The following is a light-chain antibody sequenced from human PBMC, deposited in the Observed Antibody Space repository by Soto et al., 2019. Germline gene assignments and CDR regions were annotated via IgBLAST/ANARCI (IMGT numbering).Light chain of an antibody. CDR1: SSDVGGYIY. CDR2: DVT. CDR3: SSYTTSSSYV. V-gene: IGLV2-14*01. J-gene: IGLJ1*01. Sequence: QSVLTQPASVSGSPGQSITISCTGTSSDVGGYIYVSWYQQHPGKAPTLMIYDVTSRPSGVSYRFSGSKSGNTASLTISGLQAEDEADYYCSSYTTSSSYVFGTGTKVTVL.